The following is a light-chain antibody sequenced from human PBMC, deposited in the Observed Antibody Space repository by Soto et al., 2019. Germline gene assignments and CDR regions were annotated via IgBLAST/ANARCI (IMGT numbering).Light chain of an antibody. J-gene: IGLJ2*01. CDR1: SSNIGSDY. V-gene: IGLV1-51*02. Sequence: QSVLTQPPSVSAAPGQKVTISCSGSSSNIGSDYVSWYQQLPGTAPKLLIYENNKRPSGIPDRFSGSKSGTSATLGITGLQTGDEADYYCAAWDKSLSGGVFGGGTKLNVL. CDR3: AAWDKSLSGGV. CDR2: ENN.